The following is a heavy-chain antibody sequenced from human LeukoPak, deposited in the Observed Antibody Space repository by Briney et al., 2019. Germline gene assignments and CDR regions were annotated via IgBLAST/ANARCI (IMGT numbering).Heavy chain of an antibody. Sequence: SVKVSCKASGATFNNYVITWVRQAPGQGLEWMGMIIPSLDITNYAQKFQGRVTITADKSTSTAYMELRSLRSVDTAVYYCAKGFGGSSGSSDYYGMDVWGQGTTVTVSS. CDR2: IIPSLDIT. J-gene: IGHJ6*02. D-gene: IGHD6-19*01. CDR1: GATFNNYV. CDR3: AKGFGGSSGSSDYYGMDV. V-gene: IGHV1-69*04.